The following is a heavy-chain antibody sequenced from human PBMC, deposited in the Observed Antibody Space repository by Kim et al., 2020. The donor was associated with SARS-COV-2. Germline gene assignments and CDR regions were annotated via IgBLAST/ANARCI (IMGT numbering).Heavy chain of an antibody. J-gene: IGHJ5*02. CDR3: ARSRDSSGYDSGLDT. V-gene: IGHV1-46*01. Sequence: ASVKVSCKASGYTFTSYYIHWVRQAPGKGLECMGVMNPSGGTTTYAQTFQGRITMTRDTSTRTAYMELSSLRSDDTAMYYCARSRDSSGYDSGLDTWGQGTLVTVSS. CDR1: GYTFTSYY. CDR2: MNPSGGTT. D-gene: IGHD5-12*01.